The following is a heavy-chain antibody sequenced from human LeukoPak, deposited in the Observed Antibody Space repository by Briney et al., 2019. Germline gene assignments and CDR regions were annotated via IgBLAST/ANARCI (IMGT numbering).Heavy chain of an antibody. CDR2: INHSGST. V-gene: IGHV4-34*01. CDR3: ARNDWGPPYYMDV. Sequence: SETLSLTCAVYGGSFSGYYWSWIRQPPGKGLEWIGEINHSGSTNYNPSLKSRVTISVDTSKNQFSLKLSSVTAADTAVYYCARNDWGPPYYMDVWGKGTTVTVSS. J-gene: IGHJ6*03. D-gene: IGHD7-27*01. CDR1: GGSFSGYY.